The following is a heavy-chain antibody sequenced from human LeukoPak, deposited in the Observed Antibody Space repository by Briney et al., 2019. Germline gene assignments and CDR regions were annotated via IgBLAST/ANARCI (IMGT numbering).Heavy chain of an antibody. CDR1: GFTFSSYG. J-gene: IGHJ4*02. CDR3: SRYRIVGATPYDF. D-gene: IGHD1-26*01. Sequence: GGTLRLSCAASGFTFSSYGMSWVRQAPGKGLEWVGFIRSKTYGGTTEYAASVKGRFTISTDDSKNIAYLQMNSLKSDDTAMYFCSRYRIVGATPYDFWGQGTLVTVSS. CDR2: IRSKTYGGTT. V-gene: IGHV3-49*04.